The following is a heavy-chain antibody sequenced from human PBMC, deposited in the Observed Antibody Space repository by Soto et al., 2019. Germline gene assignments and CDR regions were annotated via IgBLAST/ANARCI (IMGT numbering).Heavy chain of an antibody. J-gene: IGHJ6*02. CDR3: AREGCSGGSCYSYYYYYGMDV. CDR2: INPSGGST. CDR1: GYTSTSYY. D-gene: IGHD2-15*01. Sequence: GASVKVSCKASGYTSTSYYMHWVRQATGQGLEWMGIINPSGGSTSYAQKFQGRVTMTRDTSTSTVYMELSSLRSEDTAVYYCAREGCSGGSCYSYYYYYGMDVWGQGTTVTVSS. V-gene: IGHV1-46*01.